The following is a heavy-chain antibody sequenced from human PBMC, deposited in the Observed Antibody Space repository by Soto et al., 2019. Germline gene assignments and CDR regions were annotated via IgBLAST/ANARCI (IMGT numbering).Heavy chain of an antibody. CDR1: GYPVTAYY. V-gene: IGHV1-2*02. D-gene: IGHD3-3*01. CDR3: ARGGGVGVAGSAAFDM. CDR2: INPATGAA. Sequence: QLHLVQSGAVVKKPGASVTVSCSASGYPVTAYYMHWVRQAPGRGLEWMGGINPATGAAKYTQTFQGRVPMAGDTSTGTVFMELGGLTSEDTAVFYCARGGGVGVAGSAAFDMWGQGTLVTVSS. J-gene: IGHJ3*02.